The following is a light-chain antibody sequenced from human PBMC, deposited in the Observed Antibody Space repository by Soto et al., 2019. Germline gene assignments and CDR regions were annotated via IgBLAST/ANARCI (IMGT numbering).Light chain of an antibody. J-gene: IGLJ1*01. CDR3: GSYTTSLTLV. Sequence: QSVMTQPPSVSAAPGQKVTISCSGSSSNIGGNSVSWYQQLPGTAPKLLIYDDNKRPSGIPDRFSGSKSGTSATLGITGFQTGDEADYYCGSYTTSLTLVFGTGTKLTVL. CDR2: DDN. CDR1: SSNIGGNS. V-gene: IGLV1-51*01.